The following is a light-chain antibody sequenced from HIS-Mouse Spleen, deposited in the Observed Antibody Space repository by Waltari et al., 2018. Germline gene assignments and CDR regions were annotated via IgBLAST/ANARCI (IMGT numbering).Light chain of an antibody. V-gene: IGLV1-47*01. Sequence: QSVLTQPPSASGTPGQRVTISCSGSSSNIGSNYVYWYQQLPGTAPKLRIYRNNQRPSGVPDRFSGSKSGTSASLASSGLRSEDEDDYYCAAWDDSLSGPVFGGGTKLTVL. CDR2: RNN. CDR1: SSNIGSNY. J-gene: IGLJ3*02. CDR3: AAWDDSLSGPV.